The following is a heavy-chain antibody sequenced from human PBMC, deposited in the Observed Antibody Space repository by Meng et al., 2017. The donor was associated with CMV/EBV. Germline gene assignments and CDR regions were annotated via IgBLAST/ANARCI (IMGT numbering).Heavy chain of an antibody. Sequence: EGSLRLSCAASGFTFSSYWMSWVRQAPGKGLEWVAFIRYDGSNKYYADSVKGRFTISRDNSKNTLYLQMNSLRAEDTAVYYCAKRSNGYWDYYYYYGMDVWGQGTTVTVSS. CDR3: AKRSNGYWDYYYYYGMDV. CDR1: GFTFSSYW. V-gene: IGHV3-30*02. CDR2: IRYDGSNK. J-gene: IGHJ6*02. D-gene: IGHD3-22*01.